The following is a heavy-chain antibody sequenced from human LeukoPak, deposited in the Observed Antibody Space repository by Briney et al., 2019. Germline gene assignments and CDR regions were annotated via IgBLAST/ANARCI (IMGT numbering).Heavy chain of an antibody. Sequence: GGSLRLSCAASGFTFSSYGMHWVRQAPGTGLEWVAFIRYDGSNKYYADSVKGRFTISRDNSKNTPYLQMNSLRAEDTAVYYCAKDRVNYYDSSKIDAFDIWGQGTMVTVSS. CDR1: GFTFSSYG. J-gene: IGHJ3*02. CDR3: AKDRVNYYDSSKIDAFDI. V-gene: IGHV3-30*02. D-gene: IGHD3-22*01. CDR2: IRYDGSNK.